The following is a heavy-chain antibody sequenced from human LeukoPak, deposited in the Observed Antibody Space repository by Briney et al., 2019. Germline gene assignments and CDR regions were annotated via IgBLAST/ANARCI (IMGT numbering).Heavy chain of an antibody. CDR1: GFSVSSNY. Sequence: GGSLRLSCAASGFSVSSNYMSWVRQAPGKGLTWVSAISGSGGSTYYADSVKGRFTISRDNSKNTLYLQMNSLRAEDTAVYYCAKEQGSGSYEDFDYWGQGTLVTVSS. CDR2: ISGSGGST. CDR3: AKEQGSGSYEDFDY. J-gene: IGHJ4*02. V-gene: IGHV3-23*01. D-gene: IGHD1-26*01.